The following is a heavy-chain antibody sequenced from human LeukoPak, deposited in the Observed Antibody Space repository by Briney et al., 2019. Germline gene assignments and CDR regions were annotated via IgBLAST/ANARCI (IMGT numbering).Heavy chain of an antibody. CDR1: GGTFSSYA. D-gene: IGHD6-13*01. Sequence: ASVKVSCKASGGTFSSYAISWVRQAPGQGLEWMGGIIPIFGTANYAQKFQGRVTITTDESTSTAYMELSSLRSEDTAVYYCARTIYSISWYREHWFDPWGQGTLVTVSS. CDR2: IIPIFGTA. V-gene: IGHV1-69*05. J-gene: IGHJ5*02. CDR3: ARTIYSISWYREHWFDP.